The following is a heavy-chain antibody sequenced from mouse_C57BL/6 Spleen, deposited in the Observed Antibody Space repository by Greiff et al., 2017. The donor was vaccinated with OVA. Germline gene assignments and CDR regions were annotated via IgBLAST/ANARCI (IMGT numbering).Heavy chain of an antibody. J-gene: IGHJ2*01. CDR2: ISSGGSTI. V-gene: IGHV5-17*01. CDR1: GFTFSDYG. Sequence: EVKLMESGGGLVKPGGSLKFSCAASGFTFSDYGMHWVRQAPEKGLEWVAYISSGGSTIYYADTVKGGFTISRDNAKNTLFLQMTSLRSEDTAKYYCAVYSNYVYWGQGTTLTVSS. D-gene: IGHD2-5*01. CDR3: AVYSNYVY.